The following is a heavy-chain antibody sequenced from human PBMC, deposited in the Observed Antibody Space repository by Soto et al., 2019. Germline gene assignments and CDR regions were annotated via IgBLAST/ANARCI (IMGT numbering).Heavy chain of an antibody. J-gene: IGHJ6*03. CDR2: IKSKTDGGTT. CDR1: GFTFSNAW. D-gene: IGHD3-3*01. Sequence: EVQLVESGGGLVKPGGSLRLSCAASGFTFSNAWMSWVRQAPGKGLEWVGRIKSKTDGGTTDYAAPVKGRFTISRDDSKNTLYLQMNSLKTEDTAVYYCTTDSPLPQYYDFWSGYYPRGYYYYYMDVWGKGTTVTVSS. CDR3: TTDSPLPQYYDFWSGYYPRGYYYYYMDV. V-gene: IGHV3-15*01.